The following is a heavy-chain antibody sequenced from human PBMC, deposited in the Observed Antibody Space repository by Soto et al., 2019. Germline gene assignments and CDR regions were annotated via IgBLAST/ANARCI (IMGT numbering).Heavy chain of an antibody. CDR3: VRHFVAVVIKGWGY. CDR2: TYYNGNA. J-gene: IGHJ4*02. V-gene: IGHV4-39*01. Sequence: PSETLSLTCNVSGGSIDRSNYYWDWLRQPPGKGLEWIGTTYYNGNAYYNPSLKSRVSMSVDTSKNQFSLKLVSVTAADTAVYYCVRHFVAVVIKGWGYWGQGSLVPVSS. CDR1: GGSIDRSNYY. D-gene: IGHD3-10*01.